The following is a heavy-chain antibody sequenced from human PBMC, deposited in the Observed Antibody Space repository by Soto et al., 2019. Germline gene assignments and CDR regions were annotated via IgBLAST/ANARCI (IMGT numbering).Heavy chain of an antibody. CDR3: ARFRGGSGYSYYYYGMDV. CDR2: IDPSDSYT. CDR1: GYSFTSYW. V-gene: IGHV5-10-1*01. Sequence: GESLKISCKGSGYSFTSYWISWVRQMPGKGLEWMGRIDPSDSYTNYSPSFQGHVTISADKSTSTAYLQWSSLKASDTAMYYCARFRGGSGYSYYYYGMDVWGQGTTVTVSS. D-gene: IGHD3-3*01. J-gene: IGHJ6*02.